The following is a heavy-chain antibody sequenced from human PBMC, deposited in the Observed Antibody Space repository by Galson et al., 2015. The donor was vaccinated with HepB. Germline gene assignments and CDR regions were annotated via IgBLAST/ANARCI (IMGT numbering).Heavy chain of an antibody. J-gene: IGHJ6*02. CDR3: ARAEVFLRRGYPYYYGLDV. CDR2: INQDGSET. Sequence: SLRLSCAVSGFNFSRFWMSWVRRAPGKGLEWVANINQDGSETYFEDSMRGRFTISRDNSKNSLGLHMNSPRVEDTAVYYCARAEVFLRRGYPYYYGLDVWGHGTTVTVSS. D-gene: IGHD2/OR15-2a*01. V-gene: IGHV3-7*01. CDR1: GFNFSRFW.